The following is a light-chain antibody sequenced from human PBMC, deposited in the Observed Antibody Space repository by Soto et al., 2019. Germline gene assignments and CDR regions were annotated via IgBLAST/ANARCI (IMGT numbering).Light chain of an antibody. V-gene: IGLV2-23*02. Sequence: QSALAQPASVSGSPGQSITISCTGTNNDIGIYNFVSWYRQYPGEAPQLLIYDVTKWALGVSNRFSGSKSGSTASLTISGLQAEDEAEYYCCSFATTGTWVFGGGTKVTVL. CDR3: CSFATTGTWV. CDR2: DVT. CDR1: NNDIGIYNF. J-gene: IGLJ3*02.